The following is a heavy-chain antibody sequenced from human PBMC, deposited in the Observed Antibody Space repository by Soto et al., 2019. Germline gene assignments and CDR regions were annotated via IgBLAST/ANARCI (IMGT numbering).Heavy chain of an antibody. V-gene: IGHV4-31*03. J-gene: IGHJ4*02. Sequence: SETLSLTCTVSGGSISSGGYYWSWIRQHPGKGLEWIGYIYYSGSTYYNPSLKSRVTISVDTSKNQFSLKLSSVTAADTAVYYCATSGAETAAGIFDYWGQGTLVTVSS. CDR3: ATSGAETAAGIFDY. D-gene: IGHD6-13*01. CDR1: GGSISSGGYY. CDR2: IYYSGST.